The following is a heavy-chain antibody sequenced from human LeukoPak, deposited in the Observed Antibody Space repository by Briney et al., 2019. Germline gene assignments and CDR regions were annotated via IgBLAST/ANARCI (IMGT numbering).Heavy chain of an antibody. CDR1: GYTFTGYY. CDR3: ARVGYSYGLRFDY. V-gene: IGHV1-2*02. Sequence: ASVKVSCKASGYTFTGYYMHWVRQAPGQGLEWMGWINPNSGGTNYAQKFQGRVTMTRDTSISTAYMELSRLRSDDTAVYYCARVGYSYGLRFDYWGQGTLVTVSS. CDR2: INPNSGGT. J-gene: IGHJ4*02. D-gene: IGHD5-18*01.